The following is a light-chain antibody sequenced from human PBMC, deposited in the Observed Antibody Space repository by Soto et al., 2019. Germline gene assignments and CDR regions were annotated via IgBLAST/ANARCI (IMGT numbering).Light chain of an antibody. CDR2: AAS. CDR3: QQLKNYPLT. J-gene: IGKJ4*01. V-gene: IGKV1-9*01. Sequence: DIQLTQSPSFLSASVGDRVTITCRASHAISSSLAWYQQKPGKAPKLLIYAASILQSGVPSRFSGSGSGTEFTLTISSLQPEDFATYYCQQLKNYPLTFGGGTKVDIK. CDR1: HAISSS.